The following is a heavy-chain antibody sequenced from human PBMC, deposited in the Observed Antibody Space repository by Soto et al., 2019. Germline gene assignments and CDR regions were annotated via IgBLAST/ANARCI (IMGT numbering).Heavy chain of an antibody. CDR1: SGSISSSNW. V-gene: IGHV4-4*02. Sequence: SETLSLTCAVSSGSISSSNWWSWVRQPPGKGLEWIGEIYHSGSTNYNPSLKSRVTISVDKSKNQFSLKLSSVTAADTAVYYCARVWVAALTLGAPTDYWGQGTLVTVSS. D-gene: IGHD6-6*01. CDR3: ARVWVAALTLGAPTDY. CDR2: IYHSGST. J-gene: IGHJ4*02.